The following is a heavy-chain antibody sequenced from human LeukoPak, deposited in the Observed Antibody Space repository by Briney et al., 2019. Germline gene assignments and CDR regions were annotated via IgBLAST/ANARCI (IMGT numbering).Heavy chain of an antibody. Sequence: SVKVSCKASGGTFSSYAISWVRQAPRQGLEWMGRIIPIFGTANYAQKFQGRVTITTDESTSTAYMELSSLRSEDTAVYYCARDKYYYDSCGYYPLDDYWGQGTLVTVSS. D-gene: IGHD3-22*01. CDR3: ARDKYYYDSCGYYPLDDY. CDR2: IIPIFGTA. J-gene: IGHJ4*02. V-gene: IGHV1-69*05. CDR1: GGTFSSYA.